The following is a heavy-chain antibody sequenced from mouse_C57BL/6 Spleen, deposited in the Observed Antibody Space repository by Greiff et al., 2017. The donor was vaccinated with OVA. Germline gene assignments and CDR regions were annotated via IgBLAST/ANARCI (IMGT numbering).Heavy chain of an antibody. V-gene: IGHV3-6*01. CDR3: ARDDYCGSSYVWAMDY. CDR1: GYSITSGYY. CDR2: ISYDGGN. Sequence: EVKLQESGPGLVKPSQSLSLTCSVTGYSITSGYYWNLIRQFPGNKREWMGYISYDGGNNYHPSLKNRTSITRDPSKHQYFLKLHSVTTEDTATYYGARDDYCGSSYVWAMDYWGQGTSVTVSS. J-gene: IGHJ4*01. D-gene: IGHD1-1*01.